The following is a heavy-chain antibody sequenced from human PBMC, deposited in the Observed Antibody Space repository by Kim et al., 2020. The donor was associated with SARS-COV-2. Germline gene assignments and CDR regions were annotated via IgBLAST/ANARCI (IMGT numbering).Heavy chain of an antibody. J-gene: IGHJ4*02. CDR3: ARESSFITMVRGVLDY. V-gene: IGHV4-4*02. CDR1: GGSISSSNW. Sequence: SETLSLTCAVSGGSISSSNWWSWVRQPPGKGLEWIGEIYHSGSTNYNPSLKSRVTISVDKSKNQFSLKLSSVTAADTAVYYCARESSFITMVRGVLDYWGQGTLVTVSS. D-gene: IGHD3-10*01. CDR2: IYHSGST.